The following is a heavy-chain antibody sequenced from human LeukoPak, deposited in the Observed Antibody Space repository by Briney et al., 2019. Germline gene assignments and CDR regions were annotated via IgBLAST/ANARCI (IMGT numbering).Heavy chain of an antibody. CDR2: IYYSGST. CDR1: GGSISNGAYY. D-gene: IGHD6-19*01. Sequence: SQTLSLTCTVPGGSISNGAYYWTWIRQHPGKGLEWIGNIYYSGSTNYNPSLNSRGTISPDTSKNQFSLELSSVTAADTAVYYCARRQGLYAFDIWGQGTMVTVSS. J-gene: IGHJ3*02. CDR3: ARRQGLYAFDI. V-gene: IGHV4-31*03.